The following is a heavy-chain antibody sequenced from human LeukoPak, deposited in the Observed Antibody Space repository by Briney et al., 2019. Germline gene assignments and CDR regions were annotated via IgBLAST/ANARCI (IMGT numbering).Heavy chain of an antibody. CDR3: ARVASSGYWHYFDS. CDR2: IYHSGST. Sequence: SGTLSLTCVVSGGSIRSYNWWSWVRQPPGKGLEWIGEIYHSGSTNYNPSLKSRVTISLDKSKNQFSLKLSSVTAADTAVYYCARVASSGYWHYFDSWGQGTLVTVSS. D-gene: IGHD3-22*01. CDR1: GGSIRSYNW. V-gene: IGHV4-4*02. J-gene: IGHJ4*02.